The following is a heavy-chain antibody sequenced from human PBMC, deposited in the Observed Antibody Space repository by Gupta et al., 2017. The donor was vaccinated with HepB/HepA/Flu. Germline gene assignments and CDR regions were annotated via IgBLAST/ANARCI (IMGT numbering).Heavy chain of an antibody. D-gene: IGHD3-22*01. CDR1: GYTFTSHY. V-gene: IGHV1-46*01. CDR2: INPSGAST. CDR3: ARGKYSSGY. J-gene: IGHJ4*02. Sequence: QVQLVQSGAEVKKPGASVKVSCKASGYTFTSHYMHWVRQAPGQCLEWMGTINPSGASTNYAQRFQGRVTMTTDTSTSTVYMELSSLRSEDTAMYYCARGKYSSGYWGQGTLVTVSS.